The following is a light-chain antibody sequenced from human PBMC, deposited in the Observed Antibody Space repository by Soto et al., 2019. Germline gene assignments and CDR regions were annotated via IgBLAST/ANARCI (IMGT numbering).Light chain of an antibody. J-gene: IGLJ1*01. CDR1: SSDVGGYNY. CDR3: SSYTGSITLPL. CDR2: DVS. V-gene: IGLV2-14*01. Sequence: QSALTQPASVSGCPGQSITISCTGTSSDVGGYNYVSWYQQHPGKAPKLMIYDVSNRPSGVSNRFSGSKSGNTASLTISGLQAEDEAKYYCSSYTGSITLPLFGTGAKVTV.